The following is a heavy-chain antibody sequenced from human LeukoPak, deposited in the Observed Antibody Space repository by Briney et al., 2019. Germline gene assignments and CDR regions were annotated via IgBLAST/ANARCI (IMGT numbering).Heavy chain of an antibody. CDR3: ARRTSANWFDH. CDR1: GYSFTNYW. CDR2: IYPGDSDT. Sequence: GESLKISCKGSGYSFTNYWIGWVRQMPGKGLEWMGIIYPGDSDTRYSPSFQGQVTISADKSISTAYLQWSSLKASDTAIYFCARRTSANWFDHWGQGTLVTASS. J-gene: IGHJ5*02. D-gene: IGHD1-7*01. V-gene: IGHV5-51*01.